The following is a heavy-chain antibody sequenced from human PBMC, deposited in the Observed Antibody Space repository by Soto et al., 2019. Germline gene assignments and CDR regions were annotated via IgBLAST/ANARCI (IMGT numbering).Heavy chain of an antibody. CDR1: GFIFSNYG. CDR3: AKDLGYSYGGFFDY. V-gene: IGHV3-30*18. D-gene: IGHD5-18*01. Sequence: QVQLVESGGGVVQPERSLRLSCAASGFIFSNYGMHWVRQAPGKGLEWVAVVSSAGSTKYYADSVKGRFTISRDNSKNTVFLQMNSLRAEDTAVYYCAKDLGYSYGGFFDYWGQGTLVPVSS. J-gene: IGHJ4*02. CDR2: VSSAGSTK.